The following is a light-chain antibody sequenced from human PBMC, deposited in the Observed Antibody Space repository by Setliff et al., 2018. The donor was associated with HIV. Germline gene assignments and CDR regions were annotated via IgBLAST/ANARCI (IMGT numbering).Light chain of an antibody. CDR2: DVS. Sequence: QSALAQPRSVSGSPGQSVTISCTGTSSDVGGYKYVSWYQHHPGKAPKLMIYDVSKRPSGVPDRFSGSKSGNTASLTISGLQAEDEADYHCCSYAGSYTHYVFGTGTKVTVL. V-gene: IGLV2-11*01. CDR1: SSDVGGYKY. CDR3: CSYAGSYTHYV. J-gene: IGLJ1*01.